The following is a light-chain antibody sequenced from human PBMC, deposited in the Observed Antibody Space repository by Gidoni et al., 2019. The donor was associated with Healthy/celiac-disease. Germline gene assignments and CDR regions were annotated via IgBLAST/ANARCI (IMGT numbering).Light chain of an antibody. J-gene: IGKJ1*01. CDR3: QQYDSLPWT. V-gene: IGKV1-33*01. CDR2: DAS. CDR1: QDISNY. Sequence: DIQMPQSPSSLSASVGDRVTITCQASQDISNYLNWYQQKPGKAPKLLIYDASSLETGVPSRFSGSGSGTDFTFTISSLQPDDIATYYCQQYDSLPWTFGQGTKVEIK.